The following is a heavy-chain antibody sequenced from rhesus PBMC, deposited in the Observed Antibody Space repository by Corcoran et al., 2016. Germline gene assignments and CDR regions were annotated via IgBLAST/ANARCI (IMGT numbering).Heavy chain of an antibody. J-gene: IGHJ4*01. V-gene: IGHV4S7*01. CDR2: IYSSSGSS. CDR1: GGSISGGYG. CDR3: AGDLYGIAAAGTSSGGEDY. D-gene: IGHD6-25*01. Sequence: QVQLQESGPGLLKPSETLSLTCAVSGGSISGGYGWGWIRQPPGKGLEWIGSIYSSSGSSLYTPALKSRITMSTATTMNQFSRKLNLVTAAATAVYYCAGDLYGIAAAGTSSGGEDYWGQGVLVTVSS.